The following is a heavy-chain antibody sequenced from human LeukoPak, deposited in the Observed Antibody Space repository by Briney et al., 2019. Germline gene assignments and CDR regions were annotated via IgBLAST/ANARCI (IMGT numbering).Heavy chain of an antibody. CDR2: ISWDGGRT. Sequence: GGSLRLSCAASGFTLHDCTMHWVRHAPGKGLEWVSLISWDGGRTYYADSLKGRFTISRDNSKNSLYLQMNTLRTEDTAFYYCARARLGYCSGTSCYTLDYWGQGTLVTVSS. V-gene: IGHV3-43*01. D-gene: IGHD2-2*02. CDR1: GFTLHDCT. J-gene: IGHJ4*02. CDR3: ARARLGYCSGTSCYTLDY.